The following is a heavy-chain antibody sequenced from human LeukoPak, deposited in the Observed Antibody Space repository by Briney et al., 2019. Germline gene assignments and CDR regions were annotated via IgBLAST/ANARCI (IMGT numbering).Heavy chain of an antibody. J-gene: IGHJ5*02. Sequence: PGGSLRLSCAASGYTFSSYSMNWVRQAPGKGLEWVSSISSSSSYIYYADSVKGRFTISRDNAKNSLYLQMNSLRAEDTAVYYCARDKENWFDPWGQGTLVTVSS. V-gene: IGHV3-21*01. CDR2: ISSSSSYI. CDR1: GYTFSSYS. CDR3: ARDKENWFDP.